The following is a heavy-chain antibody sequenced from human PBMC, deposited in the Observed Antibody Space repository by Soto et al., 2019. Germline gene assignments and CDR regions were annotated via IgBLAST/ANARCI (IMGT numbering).Heavy chain of an antibody. D-gene: IGHD6-13*01. CDR1: GGSISSSSYY. V-gene: IGHV4-39*01. CDR2: IYYSGST. Sequence: PSETLSLTCTVSGGSISSSSYYWGWIRQPPGKGLEWIGSIYYSGSTYYNPSLKSRVTISVDTSKNQFSLKLSSVTAADTAVYYCARQGREQLVEFDHCRQGTLLTVSS. J-gene: IGHJ4*02. CDR3: ARQGREQLVEFDH.